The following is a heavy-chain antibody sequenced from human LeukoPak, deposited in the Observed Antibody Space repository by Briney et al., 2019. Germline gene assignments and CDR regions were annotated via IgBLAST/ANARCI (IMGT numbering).Heavy chain of an antibody. CDR3: ARDDYSGSYRPFDY. CDR2: INPNSGGT. Sequence: ASVKVSCKASGYTFTGHILRWVRQAPGQGPEWMGWINPNSGGTTYAQNFQGRVTMTRDTSINTAYMELSSLRSDDTAVYYCARDDYSGSYRPFDYWGQGSLVTVSS. J-gene: IGHJ4*02. CDR1: GYTFTGHI. V-gene: IGHV1-2*02. D-gene: IGHD1-26*01.